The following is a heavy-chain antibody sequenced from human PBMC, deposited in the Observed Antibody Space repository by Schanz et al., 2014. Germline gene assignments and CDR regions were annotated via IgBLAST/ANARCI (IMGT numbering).Heavy chain of an antibody. D-gene: IGHD1-1*01. J-gene: IGHJ4*02. CDR1: GFTFSSHW. CDR2: INSVGSNT. V-gene: IGHV3-74*01. Sequence: EVQLVQSGGGLVQPGGSLRLSCAASGFTFSSHWMHWVRQDPGKGLVWVARINSVGSNTDYADSVKGRFTISRDNAKNSLYLEMNSLRAEDTALYYCARDRRNADLDYWGQGTLLTVSS. CDR3: ARDRRNADLDY.